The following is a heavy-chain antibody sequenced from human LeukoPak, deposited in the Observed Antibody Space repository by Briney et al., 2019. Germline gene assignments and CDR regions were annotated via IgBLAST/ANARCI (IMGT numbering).Heavy chain of an antibody. Sequence: SETLSLTCTVSGGSISSSSYYWSWIRQPPGRGLEWIGYIYYSGSTNYNPSLKSRVTISVDTSMNQFSLKLSSVTAADTAVYYCARDQGGYDSAYYYYYMDVWGKGTTVTVSS. CDR3: ARDQGGYDSAYYYYYMDV. D-gene: IGHD5-12*01. CDR1: GGSISSSSYY. CDR2: IYYSGST. V-gene: IGHV4-61*01. J-gene: IGHJ6*03.